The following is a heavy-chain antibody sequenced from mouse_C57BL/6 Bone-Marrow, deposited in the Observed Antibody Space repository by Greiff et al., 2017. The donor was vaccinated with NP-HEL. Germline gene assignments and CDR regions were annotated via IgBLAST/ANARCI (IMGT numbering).Heavy chain of an antibody. Sequence: EVKLVESGGGLVQPGGSLKLSCAASGFTFSDYYMYWVRQTPEKRLEWVAYISNGGGSTYYPDTVKGRFTISRDNAKNTLYLQMSRLKSEDTAMYYCARPLYYYGSSYSFAYWGQGTLVTVSA. D-gene: IGHD1-1*01. CDR2: ISNGGGST. J-gene: IGHJ3*01. V-gene: IGHV5-12*01. CDR1: GFTFSDYY. CDR3: ARPLYYYGSSYSFAY.